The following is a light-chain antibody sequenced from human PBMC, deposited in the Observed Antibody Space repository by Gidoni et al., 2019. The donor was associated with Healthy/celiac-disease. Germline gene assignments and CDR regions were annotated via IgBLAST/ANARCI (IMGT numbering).Light chain of an antibody. CDR2: QDT. CDR1: KLGDKY. J-gene: IGLJ2*01. V-gene: IGLV3-1*01. Sequence: SYDLTQPPSVSVSPGQTASIPCSGDKLGDKYACWYQQKPGQSPVLVIYQDTKRPSGIPERFSGSNSGNTATLTISGTQGIDEADYYCQAWDSSSVIFGGGTKLTVL. CDR3: QAWDSSSVI.